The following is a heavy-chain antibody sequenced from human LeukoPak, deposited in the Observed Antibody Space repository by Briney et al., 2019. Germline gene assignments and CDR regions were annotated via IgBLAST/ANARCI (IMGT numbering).Heavy chain of an antibody. CDR2: IYPGDSDT. V-gene: IGHV5-51*01. CDR3: ARQAYYYDSSGYYHNGPYYFDY. Sequence: GESLKISCKGSGYSFTSYWIGWVRQMPGKGLEWMGIIYPGDSDTRYSPSFQGQVTISADKSISTAYLQWSSLKASDTAMYYCARQAYYYDSSGYYHNGPYYFDYWGQGTLVTVSS. D-gene: IGHD3-22*01. CDR1: GYSFTSYW. J-gene: IGHJ4*02.